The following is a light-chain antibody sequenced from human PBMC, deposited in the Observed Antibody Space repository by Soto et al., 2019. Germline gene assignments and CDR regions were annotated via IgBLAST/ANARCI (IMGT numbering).Light chain of an antibody. Sequence: EVVLTQSPATLSVSPGERATLSCRTSQSVTTNLAWYQQKPGQPPRLLFYGASTRATGIPARFSASGSGTEFTLTISGLQSDDSAVYYCQQSYIYPPWTFGQGTRVEIK. CDR3: QQSYIYPPWT. CDR2: GAS. CDR1: QSVTTN. J-gene: IGKJ1*01. V-gene: IGKV3-15*01.